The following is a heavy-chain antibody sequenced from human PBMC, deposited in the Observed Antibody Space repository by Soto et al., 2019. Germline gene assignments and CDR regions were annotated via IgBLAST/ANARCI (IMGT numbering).Heavy chain of an antibody. CDR3: ARWIAAGGTLN. CDR1: GYSFISYW. Sequence: PGESLKISCKSSGYSFISYWIGWVRQMPGKGLEWMGIIYPGDSETRYSPPFQGQVIISADKSINTAYLHWSSLKASDTAMYYCARWIAAGGTLNWGQGTLVTVSS. V-gene: IGHV5-51*01. D-gene: IGHD6-13*01. CDR2: IYPGDSET. J-gene: IGHJ4*02.